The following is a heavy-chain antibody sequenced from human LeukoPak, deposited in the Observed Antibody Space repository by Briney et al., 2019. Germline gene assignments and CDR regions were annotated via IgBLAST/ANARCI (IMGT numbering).Heavy chain of an antibody. Sequence: PGGSLRLSCAPSGVVSADHTMHWVRHLPRKGLEWVSLISWEGSTTYYADSVKDRFTISRDTSKNSLYLQMNSLRTEDTALYDCAKARSSSWSYLESWGQGTLVTVSS. CDR3: AKARSSSWSYLES. V-gene: IGHV3-43*01. CDR2: ISWEGSTT. J-gene: IGHJ4*02. D-gene: IGHD6-13*01. CDR1: GVVSADHT.